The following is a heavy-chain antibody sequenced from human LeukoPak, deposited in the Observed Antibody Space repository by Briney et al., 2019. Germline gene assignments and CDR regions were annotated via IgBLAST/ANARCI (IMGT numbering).Heavy chain of an antibody. J-gene: IGHJ4*02. CDR2: INPNSGGT. CDR1: GGTFSSYA. Sequence: ASVKVSCKASGGTFSSYAISWVRQAPGQGLEWMGWINPNSGGTNYAQKFQGRVTMTRDTSISTAYMELSRLRSDDTAVYYCYTINYADYWGQGTLVTVSS. D-gene: IGHD4-4*01. V-gene: IGHV1-2*02. CDR3: YTINYADY.